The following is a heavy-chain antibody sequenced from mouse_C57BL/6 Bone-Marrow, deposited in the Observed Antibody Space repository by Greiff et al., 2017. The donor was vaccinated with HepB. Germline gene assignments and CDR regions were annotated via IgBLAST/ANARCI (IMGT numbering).Heavy chain of an antibody. CDR2: IYPGSGNT. J-gene: IGHJ3*01. Sequence: QVQLQQSGPELVKPGASVKISCKASGSSFTSYYIHWVKQRPGQGLEWIGWIYPGSGNTKYNEKFKGKATLTADTSSSTAYMQLSSLTSEDSAVYYCAREDSSGSEAYWGQGTLVTVSA. CDR3: AREDSSGSEAY. D-gene: IGHD3-2*02. CDR1: GSSFTSYY. V-gene: IGHV1-66*01.